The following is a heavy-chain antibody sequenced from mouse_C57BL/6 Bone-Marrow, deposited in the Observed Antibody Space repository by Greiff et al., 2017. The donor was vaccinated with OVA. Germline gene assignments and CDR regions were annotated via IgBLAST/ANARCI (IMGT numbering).Heavy chain of an antibody. J-gene: IGHJ3*01. CDR2: ISNGGGST. CDR1: GFTFSDYY. V-gene: IGHV5-12*01. Sequence: EVQVVESGGGLVQPGGSLKLSCAASGFTFSDYYMYWVRQTPEKRLEWVAYISNGGGSTYYPDTVKGRFTISRDNAKNTLYLQMSRLKSEDTAMYYCARDGWAYWGQGTLVTVSA. D-gene: IGHD2-3*01. CDR3: ARDGWAY.